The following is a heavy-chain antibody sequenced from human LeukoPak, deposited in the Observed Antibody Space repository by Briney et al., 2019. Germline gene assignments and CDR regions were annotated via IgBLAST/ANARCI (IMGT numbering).Heavy chain of an antibody. CDR3: AREVSGLDY. J-gene: IGHJ4*02. D-gene: IGHD6-25*01. Sequence: ASVKVSCKASGYSFTSYALHWVRQAPGQRLEWMGWINAGNGNTEYSQRFLDRVTITRDTSASTAYMELSSLRSEDTAVYYCAREVSGLDYWAREPWSPSPQ. CDR1: GYSFTSYA. CDR2: INAGNGNT. V-gene: IGHV1-3*01.